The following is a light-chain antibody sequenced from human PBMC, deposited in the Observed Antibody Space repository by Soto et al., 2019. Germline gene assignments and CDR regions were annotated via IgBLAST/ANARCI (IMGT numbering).Light chain of an antibody. Sequence: EIVLTQSPGTLSLSPGERATLSCRASQSVSSSYLAWYQQKPRQAPRLLIYGANYRATGISDRFSGGGSGTDFTLTISRLESDDFAVYYCQQHGTSPLTFGGGTKVEMK. CDR1: QSVSSSY. CDR3: QQHGTSPLT. CDR2: GAN. J-gene: IGKJ4*01. V-gene: IGKV3-20*01.